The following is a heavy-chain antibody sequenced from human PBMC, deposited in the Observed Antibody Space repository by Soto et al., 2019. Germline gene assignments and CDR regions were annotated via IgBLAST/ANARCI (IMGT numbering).Heavy chain of an antibody. D-gene: IGHD6-13*01. CDR2: IIPILGIA. CDR1: GGTFSSYT. CDR3: ARGPAGAGTLDP. Sequence: QVQLVQSGAEVKKPGSSVKVSCKASGGTFSSYTISWVRQAPGQGLEWMGRIIPILGIANYAEKFQGRVTITADKSTSTAYLELSSLRSEDTAVYYCARGPAGAGTLDPWGQGTLVTVSS. V-gene: IGHV1-69*02. J-gene: IGHJ5*02.